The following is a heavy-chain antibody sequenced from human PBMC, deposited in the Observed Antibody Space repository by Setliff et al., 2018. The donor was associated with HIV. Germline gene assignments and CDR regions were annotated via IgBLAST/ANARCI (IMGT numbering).Heavy chain of an antibody. CDR1: GYSISIGYY. Sequence: SETQSLTCAVSGYSISIGYYWCWIRQPPGKGLEWIGNIYHSGTTNYNPPLKSRVTISADTSKNQFSLNLSSVTAAETAVYYCARVGYHGSGRYSFDYWGQGTLVTVSS. CDR3: ARVGYHGSGRYSFDY. V-gene: IGHV4-38-2*01. D-gene: IGHD3-10*01. CDR2: IYHSGTT. J-gene: IGHJ4*02.